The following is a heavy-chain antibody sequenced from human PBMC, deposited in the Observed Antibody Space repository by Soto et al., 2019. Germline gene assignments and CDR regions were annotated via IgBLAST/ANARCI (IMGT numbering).Heavy chain of an antibody. V-gene: IGHV1-2*04. D-gene: IGHD5-18*01. CDR2: INPNSGGT. CDR3: ARETAMVQIDY. J-gene: IGHJ4*02. CDR1: GYTFTGYY. Sequence: GASVKVSCKASGYTFTGYYMHWVRQAPGQGLEWMGWINPNSGGTDYAQKFQGWVTMTRDTSISTAYMELSRLRSDDTAVYYCARETAMVQIDYWGQGTLVTVSS.